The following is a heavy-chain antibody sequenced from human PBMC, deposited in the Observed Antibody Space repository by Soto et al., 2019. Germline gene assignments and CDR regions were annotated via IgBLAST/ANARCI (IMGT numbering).Heavy chain of an antibody. D-gene: IGHD4-4*01. J-gene: IGHJ6*03. V-gene: IGHV3-23*01. CDR2: ISTSGGST. CDR3: AKVLGYRNYVYYYYSMDV. CDR1: GFPFSSYA. Sequence: EVQLLESGGGLVQPGGSLRLSCAVSGFPFSSYAMSWVRQAPGMGLEWVSGISTSGGSTYYADSVKGRFTISRDNSKNTLYLQMNSLRAEDTAVYYCAKVLGYRNYVYYYYSMDVWGKGTTVTVSS.